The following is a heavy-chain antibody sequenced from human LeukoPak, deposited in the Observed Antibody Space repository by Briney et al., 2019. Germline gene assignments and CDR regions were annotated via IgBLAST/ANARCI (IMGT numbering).Heavy chain of an antibody. CDR3: ARDVAVAGTEEGGYYFDY. V-gene: IGHV6-1*01. D-gene: IGHD6-19*01. CDR1: GDSVSSNSAA. Sequence: SQTLSLTCAVSGDSVSSNSAAWNWIRQSPSRGLEWLGRTYYRSKWYNDYAVSVKSRITINPDTSKNQFSLQPNSVTPEDTAVYYCARDVAVAGTEEGGYYFDYWGQGTLVTVSS. J-gene: IGHJ4*02. CDR2: TYYRSKWYN.